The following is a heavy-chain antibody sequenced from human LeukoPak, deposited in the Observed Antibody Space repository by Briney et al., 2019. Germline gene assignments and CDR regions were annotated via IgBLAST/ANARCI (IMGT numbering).Heavy chain of an antibody. D-gene: IGHD6-19*01. CDR1: GYTFTSYG. CDR3: ARDPALGYTSGWYNWFDP. J-gene: IGHJ5*02. V-gene: IGHV1-18*01. CDR2: ISAYNGNT. Sequence: ASVEVSCKASGYTFTSYGISWVRQAPGQGLEWMGWISAYNGNTNYAQKLQGRVTMTTDTSTSTAYMELRSLRSDDTAVYYCARDPALGYTSGWYNWFDPWGQGTLVTVSS.